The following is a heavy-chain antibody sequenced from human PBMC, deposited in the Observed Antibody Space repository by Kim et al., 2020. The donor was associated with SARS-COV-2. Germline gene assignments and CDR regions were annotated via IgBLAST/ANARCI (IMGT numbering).Heavy chain of an antibody. D-gene: IGHD1-26*01. CDR1: GYTFTSYG. CDR3: ARVPAPGIVGATAWYFDY. Sequence: ASVKVSCKASGYTFTSYGISWVRQAPGQGLEWMGWISAYNGNTNYAQKLQGRVTMTTDTSTSTAYMELRSLRSDDTAVYYCARVPAPGIVGATAWYFDYWGQGTLVTVSS. V-gene: IGHV1-18*01. J-gene: IGHJ4*02. CDR2: ISAYNGNT.